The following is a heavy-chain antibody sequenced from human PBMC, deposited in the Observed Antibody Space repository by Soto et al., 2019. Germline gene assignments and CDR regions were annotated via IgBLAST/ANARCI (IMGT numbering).Heavy chain of an antibody. CDR2: IFPGDSET. V-gene: IGHV5-51*06. J-gene: IGHJ4*02. Sequence: GESLKISCEGSGYSFSSYWIGWVRQKPGKGLELMGIIFPGDSETRYSPSFRSRLTVSIDKSKSQFSLNVRSVTAADTAVYYCAKMERTQLWLLVQNWGQGLLVTVSS. D-gene: IGHD5-18*01. CDR1: GYSFSSYW. CDR3: AKMERTQLWLLVQN.